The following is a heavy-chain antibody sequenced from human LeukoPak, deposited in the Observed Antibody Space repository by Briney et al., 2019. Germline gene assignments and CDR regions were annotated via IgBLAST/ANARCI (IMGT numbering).Heavy chain of an antibody. Sequence: QTGGSLRLSCAASGFTFSSYGMHWVRQAPGKGLEWVAFIRYDGSNKYYADSVKGRFTISRDNSKNTLYLQMNSLRAEDTAVYYCAKNTGGGRFSGTFDYWGQGTLVTVSS. J-gene: IGHJ4*02. V-gene: IGHV3-30*02. CDR3: AKNTGGGRFSGTFDY. CDR2: IRYDGSNK. D-gene: IGHD3-10*01. CDR1: GFTFSSYG.